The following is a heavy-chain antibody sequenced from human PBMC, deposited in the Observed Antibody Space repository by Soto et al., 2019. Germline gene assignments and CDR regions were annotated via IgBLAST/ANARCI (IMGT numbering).Heavy chain of an antibody. CDR3: ARDKYYDSSGYYYPGY. D-gene: IGHD3-22*01. J-gene: IGHJ4*02. Sequence: LRLSCAASGFTFSSYAMHWVRQAPGRGLEWVAVISYDGSNKYYADSVKGRFTISRDNSKNTLYLQMNSLRAEDTAVYYCARDKYYDSSGYYYPGYWGQGTLVTVSS. V-gene: IGHV3-30-3*01. CDR2: ISYDGSNK. CDR1: GFTFSSYA.